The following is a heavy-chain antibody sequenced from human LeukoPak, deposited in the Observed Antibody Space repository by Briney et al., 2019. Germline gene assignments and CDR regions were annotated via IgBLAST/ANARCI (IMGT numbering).Heavy chain of an antibody. CDR2: ISAYNGNT. Sequence: ASVKVSCKASGGTFTSYGISWVRQAPGQGLEWMGWISAYNGNTNYAQKLQGRVTMTTDTSTSTAYMELRSLRSDDTAVYYCAREVYPHDNFDYWGQGTLVTVSS. J-gene: IGHJ4*02. CDR1: GGTFTSYG. V-gene: IGHV1-18*01. CDR3: AREVYPHDNFDY. D-gene: IGHD5/OR15-5a*01.